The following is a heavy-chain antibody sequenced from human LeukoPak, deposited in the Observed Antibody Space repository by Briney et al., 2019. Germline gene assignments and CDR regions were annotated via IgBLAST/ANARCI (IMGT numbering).Heavy chain of an antibody. CDR2: INHSGST. CDR1: GGSFSGYY. V-gene: IGHV4-34*01. Sequence: SETLSLTCAVYGGSFSGYYWSWIRQPPGKGLEWIGEINHSGSTNYNPSLKSRVTISVDTSKNQFSLKLSSVTAADTAVYYCARVPLAYYYDSSGYGAFDIWGQGTMVTVSS. D-gene: IGHD3-22*01. J-gene: IGHJ3*02. CDR3: ARVPLAYYYDSSGYGAFDI.